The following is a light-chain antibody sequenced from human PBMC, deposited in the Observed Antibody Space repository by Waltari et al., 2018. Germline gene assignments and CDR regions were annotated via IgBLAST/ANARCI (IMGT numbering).Light chain of an antibody. CDR3: QHYGTSPEVT. V-gene: IGKV3-20*01. CDR1: QSVSSSS. Sequence: EIVLTKSPGTLSLSPGERATLSCRASQSVSSSSLAWYQQKPGQAPRLVIYGASSRATGIPDRFSGSGSGTDFTLTISRLEPEDFAVYYCQHYGTSPEVTFGGGTKVEIK. J-gene: IGKJ4*01. CDR2: GAS.